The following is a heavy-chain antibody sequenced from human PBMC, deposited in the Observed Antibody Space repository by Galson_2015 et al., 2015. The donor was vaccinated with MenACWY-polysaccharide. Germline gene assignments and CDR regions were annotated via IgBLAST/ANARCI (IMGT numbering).Heavy chain of an antibody. CDR2: ITGSGDRT. V-gene: IGHV3-23*01. D-gene: IGHD2-2*01. Sequence: SLRLSCAASGFTFSGSGMGWVRQAPGRGLQWVSSITGSGDRTFYADSVKGRFTISRDNSKSPLFLQLNGLRAEDTALYYCTKSFTTSWHSWGQGTLVTVSS. CDR3: TKSFTTSWHS. CDR1: GFTFSGSG. J-gene: IGHJ4*02.